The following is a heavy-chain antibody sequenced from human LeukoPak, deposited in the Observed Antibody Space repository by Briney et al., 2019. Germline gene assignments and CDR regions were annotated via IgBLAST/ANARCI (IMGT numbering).Heavy chain of an antibody. CDR3: AYSSGWYWFDP. V-gene: IGHV4-34*01. CDR2: INHSGST. Sequence: SETLSLTCAAYGGSFSGYYWSWIRQPPGKGLEWIGEINHSGSTNYNPSLKSRVTISVDTSKNQFSLKLSSVTAADTAVYYCAYSSGWYWFDPWGQGTLVTVSS. CDR1: GGSFSGYY. D-gene: IGHD6-19*01. J-gene: IGHJ5*02.